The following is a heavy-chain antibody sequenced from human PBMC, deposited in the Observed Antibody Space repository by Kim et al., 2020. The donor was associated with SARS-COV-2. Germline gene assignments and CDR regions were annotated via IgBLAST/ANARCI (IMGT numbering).Heavy chain of an antibody. J-gene: IGHJ6*02. CDR1: GFTFDDYA. D-gene: IGHD3-10*01. V-gene: IGHV3-9*01. CDR3: AKDIKYYYGSGPRGGMDV. Sequence: GGSLRLSCAASGFTFDDYAMHWVRQAPGKGLEWVSGISWNSGSIGYADSVKGRFTISRDNAKNSLYLQMNSLRAEDTALYYCAKDIKYYYGSGPRGGMDVWGQGTTVTVSS. CDR2: ISWNSGSI.